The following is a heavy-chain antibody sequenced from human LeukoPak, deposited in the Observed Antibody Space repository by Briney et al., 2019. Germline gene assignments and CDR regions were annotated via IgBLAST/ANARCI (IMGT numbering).Heavy chain of an antibody. J-gene: IGHJ4*02. CDR2: ISSGGSTI. D-gene: IGHD2-2*01. CDR3: AKDLGVYCSTPSCPADC. V-gene: IGHV3-11*01. CDR1: GFTFSDYY. Sequence: GGSLRLSCAASGFTFSDYYMSWIRQAPGKGLEGVSYISSGGSTIYYADSVKGRFTISRDNAKNSLFLQMNSLRADDTAVYYCAKDLGVYCSTPSCPADCWGQGTLVTVSS.